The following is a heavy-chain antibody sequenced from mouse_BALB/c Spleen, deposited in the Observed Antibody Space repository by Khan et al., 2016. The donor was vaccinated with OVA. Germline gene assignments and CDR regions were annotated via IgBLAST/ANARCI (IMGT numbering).Heavy chain of an antibody. Sequence: VQLQQSGPELMKPGTSVKISCKASGYSFTTYYIHWVMQSHGTSLEWIGYIDPFSGGTTYNQKFKDQATLTVDKSSSKAYIHLSNLTSDDSAVYYCTRHGYVAWFTYWGQGTLVTVSA. CDR1: GYSFTTYY. D-gene: IGHD2-2*01. J-gene: IGHJ3*01. CDR2: IDPFSGGT. CDR3: TRHGYVAWFTY. V-gene: IGHV1S135*01.